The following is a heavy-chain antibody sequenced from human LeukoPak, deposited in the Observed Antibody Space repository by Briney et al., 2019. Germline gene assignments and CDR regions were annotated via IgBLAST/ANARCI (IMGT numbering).Heavy chain of an antibody. CDR1: GFTVSSNY. Sequence: GGSLRLSCAASGFTVSSNYMSWVRQAPGKGLEWVSVIYSGGSTYYADSVKGRFTISRDNSKNTLYLQMNTLRVEDTAVYYCAREVMVRGVPGFDYWGQGTLVTVSS. CDR2: IYSGGST. CDR3: AREVMVRGVPGFDY. D-gene: IGHD3-10*01. V-gene: IGHV3-66*01. J-gene: IGHJ4*02.